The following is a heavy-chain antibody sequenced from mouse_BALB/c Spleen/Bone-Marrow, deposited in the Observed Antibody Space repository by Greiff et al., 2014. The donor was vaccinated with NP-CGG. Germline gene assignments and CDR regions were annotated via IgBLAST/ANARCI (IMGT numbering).Heavy chain of an antibody. J-gene: IGHJ3*01. CDR3: SRSYDYDEGAWFTY. Sequence: VQLQQSGAEVVKPGASVKLSCKTSGYTFTNYWIQWVKQRPGQGLGWIGEIFPGTDTSYYNEKFKDKATLTVDTSSSTAYIQLSNLTSEDSAVYFCSRSYDYDEGAWFTYWGQGTLVTVSA. D-gene: IGHD2-4*01. V-gene: IGHV1S132*01. CDR1: GYTFTNYW. CDR2: IFPGTDTS.